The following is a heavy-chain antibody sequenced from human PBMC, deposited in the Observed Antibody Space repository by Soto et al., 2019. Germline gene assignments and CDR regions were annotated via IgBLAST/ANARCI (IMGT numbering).Heavy chain of an antibody. D-gene: IGHD3-3*01. CDR2: RYWDDDK. CDR1: GFSLTTSGVG. J-gene: IGHJ4*02. Sequence: QITLNESGPTVVRPTESLTLTCRFSGFSLTTSGVGVGWIRQSPGKAPEWLALRYWDDDKRYSASLKSRLTITKDTSKNQVVLTVSALDPTDTATYYCAHRVLRTVFGLVTTTAIYFDFWGQGTPVAVSS. V-gene: IGHV2-5*02. CDR3: AHRVLRTVFGLVTTTAIYFDF.